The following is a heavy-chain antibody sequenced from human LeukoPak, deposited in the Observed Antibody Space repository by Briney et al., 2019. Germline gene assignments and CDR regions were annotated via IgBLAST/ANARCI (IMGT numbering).Heavy chain of an antibody. CDR2: INWNGVRT. J-gene: IGHJ6*03. CDR1: GFTFDDYG. Sequence: GGSLRLSCAASGFTFDDYGMTWVRHAPGKGLEWVSGINWNGVRTGYADSVKGRFTISRDNAKNSLYLQMNSLRAEDTALYYCARSPRIIIVRGLISYYYYMDVWGKGTTVTVSS. V-gene: IGHV3-20*04. CDR3: ARSPRIIIVRGLISYYYYMDV. D-gene: IGHD3-10*01.